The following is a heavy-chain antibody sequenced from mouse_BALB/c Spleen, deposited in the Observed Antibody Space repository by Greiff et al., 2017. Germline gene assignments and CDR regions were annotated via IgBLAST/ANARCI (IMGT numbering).Heavy chain of an antibody. D-gene: IGHD1-1*01. CDR2: ISSGGSYT. V-gene: IGHV5-9-4*01. CDR1: GFTFSSYA. Sequence: EVMLVESGGGLVKPGGSLKLSCAASGFTFSSYAMSWVRQSPEKRLEWVAEISSGGSYTYYPDTVTGRFTISRDNAKNTLYLEMSSLRSEDTAMYYCAREVYYDGSSYAMDYWGQGTSVTVSS. CDR3: AREVYYDGSSYAMDY. J-gene: IGHJ4*01.